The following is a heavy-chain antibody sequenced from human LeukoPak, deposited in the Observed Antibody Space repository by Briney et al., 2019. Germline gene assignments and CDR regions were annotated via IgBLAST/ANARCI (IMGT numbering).Heavy chain of an antibody. J-gene: IGHJ4*02. CDR1: GYTFTSYG. CDR2: ISAYNGNT. Sequence: ASVKVSCKAAGYTFTSYGISWVRQAPGPGLEWMGWISAYNGNTNYAQKLQGRVTMTTDTSTSTAYMELRSLRSDDTAVYYCARDEVGGPIDYWGQGTLVTVSS. D-gene: IGHD3-10*01. CDR3: ARDEVGGPIDY. V-gene: IGHV1-18*01.